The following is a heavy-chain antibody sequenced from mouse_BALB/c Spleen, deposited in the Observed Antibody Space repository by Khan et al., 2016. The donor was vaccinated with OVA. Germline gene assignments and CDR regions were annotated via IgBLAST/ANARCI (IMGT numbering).Heavy chain of an antibody. J-gene: IGHJ4*01. CDR3: AINGVFQYYGYGGSDY. CDR1: GFSLTDFG. Sequence: QVQLQQPGPGLVQPSQNLSITCTVSGFSLTDFGVHWVRQSPGKTLEWLGVIWSGGNTDYNVAFISRVSITKDNSQCQIFYKVDSLQTDDTDIYYCAINGVFQYYGYGGSDYWGQGTSVTVSS. V-gene: IGHV2-4-1*01. CDR2: IWSGGNT. D-gene: IGHD1-2*01.